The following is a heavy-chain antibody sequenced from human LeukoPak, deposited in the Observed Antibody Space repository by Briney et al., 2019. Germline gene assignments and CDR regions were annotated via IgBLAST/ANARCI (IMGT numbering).Heavy chain of an antibody. D-gene: IGHD5-24*01. V-gene: IGHV3-66*01. CDR1: GVTVSNNL. CDR2: IYSGGDT. CDR3: ARDPPAVAINTYG. J-gene: IGHJ4*02. Sequence: GGSLRLSCAASGVTVSNNLMNWVRQAPGKGLEWVSLIYSGGDTHYADSVKGRYTISRDKSKNTLYLQMNSLRVEDTAVYYCARDPPAVAINTYGWGQGTLVTVSS.